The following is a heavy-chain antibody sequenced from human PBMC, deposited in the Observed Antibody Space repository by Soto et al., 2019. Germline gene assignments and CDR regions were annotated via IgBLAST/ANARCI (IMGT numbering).Heavy chain of an antibody. CDR2: INRSGSA. J-gene: IGHJ4*02. D-gene: IGHD5-18*01. V-gene: IGHV4-34*01. CDR3: ARALAYTYGHLPIDY. CDR1: GGSFSGYY. Sequence: QVQLQQWGAGLLKPSETLSLTCAVYGGSFSGYYWSWIRQPPGKGLEWIGEINRSGSANYNPSLKSRVTTSVHTSKNQFSLNLKSVTAADTAVYYCARALAYTYGHLPIDYWGQGTLVTVSS.